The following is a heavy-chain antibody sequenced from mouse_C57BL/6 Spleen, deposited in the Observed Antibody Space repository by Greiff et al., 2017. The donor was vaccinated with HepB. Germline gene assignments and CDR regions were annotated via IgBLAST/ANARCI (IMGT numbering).Heavy chain of an antibody. CDR2: IDPSDSYT. D-gene: IGHD3-2*02. CDR3: ARSETAQGAMDY. Sequence: QVQLQQPGAELVMPGASVKLSCKASGYTFTSYWMHWVKQRPGQGLEWIGEIDPSDSYTNYNQKFKGKSTLTVDKSSSTAYMQLSSLTSEDSAVYYCARSETAQGAMDYWGQGTSVTVSS. J-gene: IGHJ4*01. CDR1: GYTFTSYW. V-gene: IGHV1-69*01.